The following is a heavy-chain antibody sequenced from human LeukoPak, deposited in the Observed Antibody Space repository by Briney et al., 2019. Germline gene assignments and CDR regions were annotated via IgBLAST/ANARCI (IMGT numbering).Heavy chain of an antibody. CDR1: GFTFSTYW. Sequence: PGGSLRLSCAASGFTFSTYWMHWVRQVPGKGLAWVSHINSDGSGTSYADSVKGRFTISRDNAKNTLYLQMNSLRVEDTAVYYCARPPAYDSRNYYFAYWGQGILVTVSS. CDR2: INSDGSGT. J-gene: IGHJ4*02. D-gene: IGHD3-22*01. CDR3: ARPPAYDSRNYYFAY. V-gene: IGHV3-74*01.